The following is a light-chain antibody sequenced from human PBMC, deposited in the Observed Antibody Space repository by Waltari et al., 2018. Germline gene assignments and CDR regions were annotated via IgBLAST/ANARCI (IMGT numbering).Light chain of an antibody. J-gene: IGKJ1*01. Sequence: DIQMTQSPSSVSASLGDRVTLTCRASQGISSRLAWYQQKPGKAPKLLIYDASSLHSGVPSRFSGSGSGTEFTLTISSLQPEDFATYYCQQVDSFPRTFGQGTKVEVK. CDR1: QGISSR. CDR3: QQVDSFPRT. CDR2: DAS. V-gene: IGKV1-12*01.